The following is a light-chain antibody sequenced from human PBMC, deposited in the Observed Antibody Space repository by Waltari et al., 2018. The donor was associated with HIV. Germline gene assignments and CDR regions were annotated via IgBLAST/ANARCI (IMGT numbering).Light chain of an antibody. CDR3: QKYDSVPLT. V-gene: IGKV1-27*01. Sequence: DIQMTQSPSSLSASIGDRVTITCRASQGISNYVAWYQQRVGKVPKLLIYSAPTLQSGVPSRFTGSGSGTSFALNISSLQPEDVATYYCQKYDSVPLTFGGGTKVELK. J-gene: IGKJ4*01. CDR1: QGISNY. CDR2: SAP.